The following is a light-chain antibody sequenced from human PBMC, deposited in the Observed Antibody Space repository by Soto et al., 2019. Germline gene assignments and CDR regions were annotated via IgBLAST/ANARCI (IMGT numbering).Light chain of an antibody. CDR3: QQYDIWPPYT. CDR2: DAS. CDR1: QNIRSS. V-gene: IGKV3-15*01. J-gene: IGKJ2*01. Sequence: EVVMTQSPASLSASLGERVTISCRASQNIRSSLAWYQQRPGQAPRLLSYDASSRATGIPPRFSGGGSGTEFTVTISSLHSEDFAIYYCQQYDIWPPYTFGEGTKVDIK.